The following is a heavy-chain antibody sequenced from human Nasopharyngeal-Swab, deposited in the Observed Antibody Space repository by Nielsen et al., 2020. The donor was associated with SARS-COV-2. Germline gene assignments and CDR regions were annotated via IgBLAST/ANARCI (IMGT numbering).Heavy chain of an antibody. V-gene: IGHV3-74*01. J-gene: IGHJ4*02. Sequence: GESLKISYAASGFTFSSYWMHWVRQAPGKGLVWVSRINSDGSSTSYADSVKGRFTISRDNAKNSLYLQMNSLRAEDTAVYYCARDYIPVATIWKYFDYWGQGTLVTVSS. D-gene: IGHD5-12*01. CDR2: INSDGSST. CDR1: GFTFSSYW. CDR3: ARDYIPVATIWKYFDY.